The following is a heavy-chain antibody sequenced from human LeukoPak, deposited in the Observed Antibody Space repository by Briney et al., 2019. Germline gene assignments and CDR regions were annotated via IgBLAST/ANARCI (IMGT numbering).Heavy chain of an antibody. CDR3: ARDGGGSSVDY. D-gene: IGHD4-23*01. J-gene: IGHJ4*02. Sequence: ASVKVSCKASGYTFTSYSISWVRQAPGQGLEWMGWISVHTANTNYAQKLQGRVTMTTDTSTSTAYMELRSLRSDDTAVYYCARDGGGSSVDYWGQGTLVTVSS. CDR1: GYTFTSYS. CDR2: ISVHTANT. V-gene: IGHV1-18*04.